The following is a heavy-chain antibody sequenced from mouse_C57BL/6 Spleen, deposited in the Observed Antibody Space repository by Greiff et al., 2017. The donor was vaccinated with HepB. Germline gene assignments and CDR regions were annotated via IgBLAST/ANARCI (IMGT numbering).Heavy chain of an antibody. CDR2: IDPTDGGT. CDR3: AGASQLDWYFDV. V-gene: IGHV1-72*01. CDR1: GYTFTSYW. Sequence: QVQLQQPGAELVKPGASVKLSCKASGYTFTSYWMHWVKQRPGRGLEWIGRIDPTDGGTKYNEKFKSKATLTVDKPSSTAYMQLSSLTSEDSAVYYCAGASQLDWYFDVWGTGTTVTVSS. D-gene: IGHD4-1*02. J-gene: IGHJ1*03.